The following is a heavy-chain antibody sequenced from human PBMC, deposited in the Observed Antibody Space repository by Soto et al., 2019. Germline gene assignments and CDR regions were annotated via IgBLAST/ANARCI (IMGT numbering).Heavy chain of an antibody. CDR3: AREGSYSAYNFAHGIQLWSFDF. V-gene: IGHV4-4*07. J-gene: IGHJ4*02. D-gene: IGHD5-12*01. CDR1: GGSINTFY. CDR2: IFSSGST. Sequence: SETLSLTCTVSGGSINTFYWSWVRQPAGKGLEWIGRIFSSGSTSFNPSLESRVAMSVDTSKNHFSLNLSSVTAADMAVYYCAREGSYSAYNFAHGIQLWSFDFWGQGALVTAPQ.